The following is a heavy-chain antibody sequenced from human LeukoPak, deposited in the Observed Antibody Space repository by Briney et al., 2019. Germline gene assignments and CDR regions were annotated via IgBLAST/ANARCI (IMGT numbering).Heavy chain of an antibody. V-gene: IGHV1-18*01. Sequence: GASVKVSCKASGYTFTSYGISWVRQAPGQGLEWMGWISAYNGNTNYAQKLQGRVTVTTDTSTTTAYMELRSLRSDDTAVYYCARESYYDSSPARGDAFDIWGQGTMVTVSS. CDR2: ISAYNGNT. CDR3: ARESYYDSSPARGDAFDI. CDR1: GYTFTSYG. D-gene: IGHD3-22*01. J-gene: IGHJ3*02.